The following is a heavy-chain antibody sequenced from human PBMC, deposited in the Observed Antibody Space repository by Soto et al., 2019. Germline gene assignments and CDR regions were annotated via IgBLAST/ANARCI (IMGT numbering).Heavy chain of an antibody. D-gene: IGHD2-2*01. Sequence: GGSLRLSCAASGFTFSSYAMSWVRQAPGKGLQWVSAISGSGGSTYYADSVKGRFTISRDNSKNTLYLQTNSLRAEDTAVYYCAKAEVPDYYYYGMDVWGQGTTVTVSS. CDR3: AKAEVPDYYYYGMDV. CDR1: GFTFSSYA. CDR2: ISGSGGST. V-gene: IGHV3-23*01. J-gene: IGHJ6*02.